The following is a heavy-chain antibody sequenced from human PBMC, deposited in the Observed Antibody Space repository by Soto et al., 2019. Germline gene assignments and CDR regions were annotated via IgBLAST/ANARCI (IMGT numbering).Heavy chain of an antibody. D-gene: IGHD2-15*01. J-gene: IGHJ6*02. V-gene: IGHV3-21*01. CDR2: IRGFSPYT. Sequence: GGSLRLSCVASGFTFRTYTLNWVRQAPGKGLEWVSGIRGFSPYTFYAESVKGRFTISRDNAKNSLYLQMNSLGVEDTAVYYCARDRGYDAHDYYYNAMDVWGQGTTVTVSS. CDR1: GFTFRTYT. CDR3: ARDRGYDAHDYYYNAMDV.